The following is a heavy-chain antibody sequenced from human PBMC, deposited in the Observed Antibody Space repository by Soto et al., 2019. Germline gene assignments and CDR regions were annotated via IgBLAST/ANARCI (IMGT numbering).Heavy chain of an antibody. CDR2: IYWDDDP. Sequence: QITLKESGPTLVHPTQTLTLTCSFSGFSLMTAGLGVGWFRQPPGKALEWLALIYWDDDPRYSSSLKSRLTITKDTSKNQVVLTMTNMGPVDTATYYCSHGTRHFDYWGQGTLVTVSS. V-gene: IGHV2-5*02. J-gene: IGHJ4*02. CDR3: SHGTRHFDY. CDR1: GFSLMTAGLG. D-gene: IGHD1-1*01.